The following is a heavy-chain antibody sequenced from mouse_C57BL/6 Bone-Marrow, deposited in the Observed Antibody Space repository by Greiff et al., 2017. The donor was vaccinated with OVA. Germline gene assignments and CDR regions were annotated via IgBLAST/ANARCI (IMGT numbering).Heavy chain of an antibody. CDR2: ISNLAYSI. J-gene: IGHJ1*03. CDR3: ARGRIYYGNYWYFDV. D-gene: IGHD2-1*01. CDR1: GFTFSDYG. Sequence: EVQLVESGGGLVQPGGSLKLSCAASGFTFSDYGMAWVRQAPRKGPEWVAFISNLAYSIYYADTVTGRFTISRENAKNTLYLEMSSLRSEDTAMYYCARGRIYYGNYWYFDVWGTGTTVTVSS. V-gene: IGHV5-15*01.